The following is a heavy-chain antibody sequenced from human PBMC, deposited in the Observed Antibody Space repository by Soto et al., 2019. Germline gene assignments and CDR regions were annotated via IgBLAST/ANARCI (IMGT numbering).Heavy chain of an antibody. D-gene: IGHD2-2*01. CDR3: VGEVGFQLIY. J-gene: IGHJ4*02. Sequence: SGLSLRLSCAASGFTFSTHSMNCVRQAPGKGLEWISYITSSSVTMYADSVKGRFTISRDNAKNSLYLQMNSLRVEDTAVYFCVGEVGFQLIYWGQGTLVTVSS. V-gene: IGHV3-48*01. CDR1: GFTFSTHS. CDR2: ITSSSVT.